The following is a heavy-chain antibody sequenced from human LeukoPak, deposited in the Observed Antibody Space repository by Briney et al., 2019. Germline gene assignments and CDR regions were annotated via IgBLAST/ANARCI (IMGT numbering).Heavy chain of an antibody. CDR3: ARQWSYYYDSSGYYPDYGMDV. J-gene: IGHJ6*02. CDR1: GGSISSYY. V-gene: IGHV4-59*08. Sequence: PLETLSLTCTVSGGSISSYYWSWIRQPPGKGLEWIGYIYYSGSTNYNPSLKSRVTISVDTSKNQFSLKLSSVTAADTAVYYCARQWSYYYDSSGYYPDYGMDVWGQGTTVTVSS. D-gene: IGHD3-22*01. CDR2: IYYSGST.